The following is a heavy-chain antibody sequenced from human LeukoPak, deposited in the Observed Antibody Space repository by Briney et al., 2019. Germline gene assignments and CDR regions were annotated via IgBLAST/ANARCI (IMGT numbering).Heavy chain of an antibody. Sequence: PSETLSLTCTVSGGSISNYYWSWIRQPPGKGLEWIGYIYYSGSTNYNPSLESRVTISVDTSSNQFSLKLNSVTAADTAVYYCARRAYGSGSFNRYHFDYWGQGTLVAVSS. D-gene: IGHD3-10*01. CDR2: IYYSGST. J-gene: IGHJ4*02. V-gene: IGHV4-59*08. CDR1: GGSISNYY. CDR3: ARRAYGSGSFNRYHFDY.